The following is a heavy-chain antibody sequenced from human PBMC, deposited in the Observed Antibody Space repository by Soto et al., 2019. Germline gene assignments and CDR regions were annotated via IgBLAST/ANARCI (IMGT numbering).Heavy chain of an antibody. CDR2: INHSGST. V-gene: IGHV4-34*01. J-gene: IGHJ6*02. D-gene: IGHD3-22*01. Sequence: SETLSLTCAVYGGSFSGYYWSWIRQPPGKGLEWIGEINHSGSTNYNPSLKSRVTISVDTSKNQFSLKLSSVTAADTAVYYCARAHYYDSSGYLSRSGMDVWGQGTTDTVSS. CDR1: GGSFSGYY. CDR3: ARAHYYDSSGYLSRSGMDV.